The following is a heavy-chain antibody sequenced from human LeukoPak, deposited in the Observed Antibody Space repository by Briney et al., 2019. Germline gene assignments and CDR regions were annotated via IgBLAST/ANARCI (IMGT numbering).Heavy chain of an antibody. D-gene: IGHD4-17*01. V-gene: IGHV3-21*01. CDR1: GFTFSSYS. J-gene: IGHJ4*02. CDR2: ISSSSSYI. CDR3: ARDDYGDYGTVY. Sequence: GGSLRLSCAASGFTFSSYSMNWVRQAPGKGLEWVSSISSSSSYIYYADSVKGRFTISRDNAKNSLYLQMNSLRAEDTAVYYCARDDYGDYGTVYWGQGTLVTVSS.